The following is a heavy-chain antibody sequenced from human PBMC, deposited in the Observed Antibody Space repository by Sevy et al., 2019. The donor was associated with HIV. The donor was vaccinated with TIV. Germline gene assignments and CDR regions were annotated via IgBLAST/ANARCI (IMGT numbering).Heavy chain of an antibody. Sequence: GGSLRLSCVASEFTFNTYAMSWVRQAPGKGLEWVSGITGSNSNIYFSESVKRWFNISRDNSRKTLYLQMNSLIVDDTATYYCAKCFIESRSSWFDPWGQGTLVTLSS. V-gene: IGHV3-23*01. J-gene: IGHJ5*02. CDR1: EFTFNTYA. D-gene: IGHD2-2*01. CDR2: ITGSNSNI. CDR3: AKCFIESRSSWFDP.